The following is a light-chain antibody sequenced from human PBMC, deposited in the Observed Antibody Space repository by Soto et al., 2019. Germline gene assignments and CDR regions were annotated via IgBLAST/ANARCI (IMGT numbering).Light chain of an antibody. CDR2: EDN. CDR1: SGSIASTY. V-gene: IGLV6-57*04. J-gene: IGLJ3*02. Sequence: NFMLTQPRSVSESPGKTVTISCTRSSGSIASTYVQWFQQRPGSAPTIVIYEDNQRPSGVPDRFSGSIDRSSNSASLTISGLKTDDEADYYCQSYDITNVVFGGGTQLTVL. CDR3: QSYDITNVV.